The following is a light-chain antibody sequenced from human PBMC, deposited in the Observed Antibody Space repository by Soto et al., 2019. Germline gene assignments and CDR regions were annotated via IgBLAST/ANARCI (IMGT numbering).Light chain of an antibody. J-gene: IGKJ1*01. V-gene: IGKV3-11*01. CDR3: QQRSNWLT. Sequence: EIVLTQSPGTLSLSPWERATLSCRASQSVSSYLAWYQQKPGQAPRLLIYDASSRATGIPDRFSGGGSGTDFTLTISSLEPEDFAVYYCQQRSNWLTFGQGTKVDIK. CDR1: QSVSSY. CDR2: DAS.